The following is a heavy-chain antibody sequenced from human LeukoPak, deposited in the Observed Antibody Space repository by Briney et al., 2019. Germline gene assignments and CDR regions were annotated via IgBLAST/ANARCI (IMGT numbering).Heavy chain of an antibody. CDR3: ARGIEVPAASLLVKGGFDY. CDR2: IYYSGST. Sequence: PSETLSLTCTVSGGSISSSSYYWGWIRQPPGKGLEWIGSIYYSGSTYYNPSLKSRVTISVDTSKNQFSLKLSSVTAADTAVYYCARGIEVPAASLLVKGGFDYWGQGTLVTVSS. D-gene: IGHD2-2*01. CDR1: GGSISSSSYY. V-gene: IGHV4-39*01. J-gene: IGHJ4*02.